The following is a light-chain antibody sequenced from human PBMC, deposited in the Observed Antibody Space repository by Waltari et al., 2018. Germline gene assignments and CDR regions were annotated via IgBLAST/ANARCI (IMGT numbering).Light chain of an antibody. J-gene: IGKJ1*01. CDR3: QQSSSTPPWT. CDR1: QSILYSSNNLNY. V-gene: IGKV4-1*01. CDR2: WAS. Sequence: DIVMTQSPDSLTVSLGERATINCKSSQSILYSSNNLNYLAWYQQRPGQPPKLLISWASTRESGVPDRFSGSGAGTDFPLTISSLQPEDFATYYCQQSSSTPPWTFGQGTKVEIK.